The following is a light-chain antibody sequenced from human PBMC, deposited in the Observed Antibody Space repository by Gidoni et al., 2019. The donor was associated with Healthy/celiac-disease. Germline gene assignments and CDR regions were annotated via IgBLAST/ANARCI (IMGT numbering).Light chain of an antibody. CDR1: QGISSY. Sequence: AIRMTQSPSSLPASTGDRVTITCRASQGISSYLDWYQQKPGKAPKLLIYAASTLQSGVPSRFSGSGSGTDFTLTISCMQSEEFATYYCQQYYSYPRLTFXGXTKVEIK. J-gene: IGKJ4*02. CDR3: QQYYSYPRLT. V-gene: IGKV1-8*01. CDR2: AAS.